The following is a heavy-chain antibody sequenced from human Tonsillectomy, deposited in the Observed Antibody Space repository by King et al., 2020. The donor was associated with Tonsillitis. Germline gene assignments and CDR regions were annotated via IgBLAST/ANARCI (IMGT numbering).Heavy chain of an antibody. CDR3: ASTSSSDWHVGRSDL. V-gene: IGHV1-69*09. Sequence: LQLVQSGAEVKKPGSSVKVSCKASGGTFSNFGISWLRQAPGQGLEWMGRIIPILGTANYAQKFQGRVTITADKSTSTAYMELSSLRTEDTAVYYCASTSSSDWHVGRSDLWGQGTLVTVSS. J-gene: IGHJ5*02. D-gene: IGHD6-19*01. CDR1: GGTFSNFG. CDR2: IIPILGTA.